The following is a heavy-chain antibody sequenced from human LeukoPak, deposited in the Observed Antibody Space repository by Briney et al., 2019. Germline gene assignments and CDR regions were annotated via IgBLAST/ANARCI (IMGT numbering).Heavy chain of an antibody. V-gene: IGHV4-34*01. J-gene: IGHJ4*02. CDR1: GGSFSGCY. CDR3: ARETQLEYFDY. Sequence: SETLSLTCAVYGGSFSGCYWSWIRQPPGKGLEWIGEINHSGSTNYNPSLKSRVTISVDTSKNQFSLKLSSVTAADTAVYYCARETQLEYFDYWGQGTMVTVSS. D-gene: IGHD3-3*01. CDR2: INHSGST.